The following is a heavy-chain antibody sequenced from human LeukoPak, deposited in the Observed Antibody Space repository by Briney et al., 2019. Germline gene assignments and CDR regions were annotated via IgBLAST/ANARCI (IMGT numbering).Heavy chain of an antibody. J-gene: IGHJ4*02. CDR1: GGSFSGYY. CDR3: ARGRPYRRIQLWLTGPFDY. Sequence: PSETLSLTCAVYGGSFSGYYWSWIRQPPGKGLEWIGEINHSGSTNYNPSLKSRVTISVDTSKNQFSLKLSSVTAADTAVYYCARGRPYRRIQLWLTGPFDYWGRGTLVTVSS. V-gene: IGHV4-34*01. D-gene: IGHD5-18*01. CDR2: INHSGST.